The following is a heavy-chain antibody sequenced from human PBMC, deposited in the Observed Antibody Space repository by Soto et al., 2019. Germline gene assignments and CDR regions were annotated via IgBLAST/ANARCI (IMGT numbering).Heavy chain of an antibody. CDR2: ISPKSANT. J-gene: IGHJ5*02. CDR1: GYDFSKFD. Sequence: QIQLVQSGAELKRPGASVRVSCEASGYDFSKFDISWLRQAPGQGPEWMGRISPKSANTNYAQRFQGRVTMTADTSTSTADMEVRRRRSADTAVYYCATSYDSGFAPWGQGTLVTVSS. CDR3: ATSYDSGFAP. V-gene: IGHV1-18*01. D-gene: IGHD3-3*01.